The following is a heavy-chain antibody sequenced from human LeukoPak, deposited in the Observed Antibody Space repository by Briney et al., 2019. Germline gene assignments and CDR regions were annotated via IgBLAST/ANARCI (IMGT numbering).Heavy chain of an antibody. J-gene: IGHJ4*02. V-gene: IGHV4-59*01. D-gene: IGHD6-19*01. CDR2: IYYTGST. CDR1: GASISSYY. CDR3: ARVSNSAWYFNY. Sequence: SETLSLTCTVSGASISSYYWSWIRQPPGKTLEWIGYIYYTGSTNYNPSLKSRVTMSVDTSKNQLSLKLNSVTAADTAVYYCARVSNSAWYFNYWGQGTLVTVSS.